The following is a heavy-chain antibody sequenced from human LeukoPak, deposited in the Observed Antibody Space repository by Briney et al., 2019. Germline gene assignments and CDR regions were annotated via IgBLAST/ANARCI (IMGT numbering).Heavy chain of an antibody. V-gene: IGHV1-69*04. D-gene: IGHD3-22*01. J-gene: IGHJ5*02. CDR2: IIPIFGIA. CDR3: ARDRRGVYYYDSSGYNNWFDP. CDR1: GGTFSGYA. Sequence: SVKVSCKASGGTFSGYAISWVRRAPGQGLEWMGRIIPIFGIANYAQKFQGRVTITADKSTSTAYMELSSLRSEDTAVYYCARDRRGVYYYDSSGYNNWFDPWGQGTLVTVSS.